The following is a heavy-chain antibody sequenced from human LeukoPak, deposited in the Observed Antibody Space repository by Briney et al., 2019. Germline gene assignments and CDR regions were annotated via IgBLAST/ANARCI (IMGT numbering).Heavy chain of an antibody. CDR3: ARVPQQLHAFDI. Sequence: ASVKVSCKASGYTFTNYGISWVRQAPGQGLEWMGWISAYKGNTNYAQKLQGRVTMTTDTSTSTAYMELRSLRSDDTAVYYCARVPQQLHAFDIWGQGTMVTVSS. CDR2: ISAYKGNT. V-gene: IGHV1-18*01. D-gene: IGHD6-13*01. J-gene: IGHJ3*02. CDR1: GYTFTNYG.